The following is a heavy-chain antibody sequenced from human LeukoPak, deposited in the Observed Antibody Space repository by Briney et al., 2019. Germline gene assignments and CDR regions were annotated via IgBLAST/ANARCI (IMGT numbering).Heavy chain of an antibody. J-gene: IGHJ4*02. Sequence: PGGSLRLSCAASGFTFSDSYMSWIRQAPGKGPEYISYISSSGSTIYYADSVKGRFTLSRDNAKNSLSLEMNSLRAEDTAVYYCARGKYSFDYWGQGTLVTGSS. CDR3: ARGKYSFDY. CDR2: ISSSGSTI. V-gene: IGHV3-11*01. CDR1: GFTFSDSY.